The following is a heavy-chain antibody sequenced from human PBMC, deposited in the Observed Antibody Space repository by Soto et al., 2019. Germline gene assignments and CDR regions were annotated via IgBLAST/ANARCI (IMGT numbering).Heavy chain of an antibody. J-gene: IGHJ4*02. V-gene: IGHV4-34*01. CDR2: INHSGST. CDR1: GGSFSGYY. Sequence: SETLSLTCAVYGGSFSGYYWSWIRQPPGKGLEWIGEINHSGSTNYNPSLKSRVTISVDTSKNQFSLKLSSVTAADTAVYYCARSYYDSSGYYYITDWGQGTLVTVSS. D-gene: IGHD3-22*01. CDR3: ARSYYDSSGYYYITD.